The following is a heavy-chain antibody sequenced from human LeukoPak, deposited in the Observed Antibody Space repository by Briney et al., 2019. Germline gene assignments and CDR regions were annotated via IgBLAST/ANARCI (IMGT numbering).Heavy chain of an antibody. CDR3: AKVPAYSSSWYGPYYFDY. CDR1: RLAFSSYA. CDR2: ISGSGGST. D-gene: IGHD6-13*01. J-gene: IGHJ4*02. Sequence: GGSLRLSCAASRLAFSSYAMSWVRQAPGKGLEWVSAISGSGGSTYYADSVKGRFTISRDNSKNTLYLQMNSLRAEDTAVYYCAKVPAYSSSWYGPYYFDYWGQGTLVTVSS. V-gene: IGHV3-23*01.